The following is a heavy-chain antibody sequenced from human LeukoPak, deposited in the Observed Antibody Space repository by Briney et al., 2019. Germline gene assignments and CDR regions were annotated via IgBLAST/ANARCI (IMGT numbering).Heavy chain of an antibody. CDR1: GGSFSGYY. J-gene: IGHJ4*02. CDR3: ASIAAAGDFDY. CDR2: INHSGST. D-gene: IGHD6-13*01. V-gene: IGHV4-34*01. Sequence: SETLSLTCAVYGGSFSGYYWSWIRQPPGKGLEWIGEINHSGSTNYNPSLKSRVTISVDTSKNQFSLKLSSVTAADTAVYYCASIAAAGDFDYWGQATLVTVSS.